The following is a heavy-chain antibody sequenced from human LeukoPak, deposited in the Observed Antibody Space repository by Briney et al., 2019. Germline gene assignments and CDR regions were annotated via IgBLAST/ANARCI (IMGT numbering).Heavy chain of an antibody. CDR1: GYTFTGYY. CDR2: INPNSGGT. Sequence: ASVKVSCKASGYTFTGYYMHWVRQAPGQGLEWVGWINPNSGGTNYAQKFQGRVTMTRDTSISTAYMELSRLRSDDTAVYYCARDCDYYGSGSYYKAYYYMDVWGKGTTVTVSS. J-gene: IGHJ6*03. D-gene: IGHD3-10*01. V-gene: IGHV1-2*02. CDR3: ARDCDYYGSGSYYKAYYYMDV.